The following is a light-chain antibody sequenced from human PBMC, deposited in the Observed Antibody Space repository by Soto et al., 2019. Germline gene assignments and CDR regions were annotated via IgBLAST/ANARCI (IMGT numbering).Light chain of an antibody. CDR1: QSVSSSS. J-gene: IGKJ4*01. Sequence: EIVLTQSPGTLSLSPGESATLSCRASQSVSSSSLAWYQQKPGQAPRLLFFGVSNRAAGVPDRFGGSGSGTDFTLTISRLEPEDFAVYYCQQYGGSPLTLGAGTKVHI. V-gene: IGKV3-20*01. CDR3: QQYGGSPLT. CDR2: GVS.